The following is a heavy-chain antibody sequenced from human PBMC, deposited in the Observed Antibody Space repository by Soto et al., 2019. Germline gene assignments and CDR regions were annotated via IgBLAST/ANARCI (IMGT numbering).Heavy chain of an antibody. Sequence: QVQLVQSGAEVKKPGSSVKVSCKASGGTFSSYTISWVRQAPGQGLEWMGRIIPILGIADYAQKFQGRVTITADKSTSTAYMELSSLRSEDTAVYYCARPEYGDYGYFELWGRGALVTVSS. D-gene: IGHD4-17*01. CDR3: ARPEYGDYGYFEL. CDR2: IIPILGIA. V-gene: IGHV1-69*02. CDR1: GGTFSSYT. J-gene: IGHJ2*01.